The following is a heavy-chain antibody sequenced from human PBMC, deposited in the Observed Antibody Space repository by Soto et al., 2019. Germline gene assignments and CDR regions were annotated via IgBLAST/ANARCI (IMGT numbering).Heavy chain of an antibody. J-gene: IGHJ6*02. CDR3: ARDLSIAARVYYYGMDV. CDR1: GGTFSSYA. D-gene: IGHD6-6*01. Sequence: QVQLVQSGAEVKKPGSSVKVSCTASGGTFSSYAISWVRQAPGQGLEWMGGIIPIFGTANYAQKFQGRVTITADDSTSTAHMALSSLRSEDTAVYYCARDLSIAARVYYYGMDVWGQGPTVAVSS. V-gene: IGHV1-69*01. CDR2: IIPIFGTA.